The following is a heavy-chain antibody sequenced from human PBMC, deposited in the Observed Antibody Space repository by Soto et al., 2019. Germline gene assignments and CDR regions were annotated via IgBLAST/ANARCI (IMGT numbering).Heavy chain of an antibody. J-gene: IGHJ4*02. Sequence: SLILSCAASGFPFDDYAMHWVRQVPGKGLKWVSGISWNSDSMGYADSVKGRFTISRDNAKNSLYLQMNSLRPEDTAFYYCAKGVTFGGVIVHPFDCWGQGTQVTVSS. D-gene: IGHD3-16*02. CDR2: ISWNSDSM. V-gene: IGHV3-9*01. CDR1: GFPFDDYA. CDR3: AKGVTFGGVIVHPFDC.